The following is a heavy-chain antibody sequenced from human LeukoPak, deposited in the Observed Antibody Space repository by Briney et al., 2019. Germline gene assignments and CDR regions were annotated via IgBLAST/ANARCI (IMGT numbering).Heavy chain of an antibody. V-gene: IGHV3-30*03. J-gene: IGHJ4*02. Sequence: GGSLRLSCTASGFTFSGYGMHWVRQAPGMGLEWVAIISYDGSNTFYGDSVKGRSTISRDNSKKTLYLQMNSLRTEDTAVYYCARDQTAVTGVWGTIDYWGQGTLVTVSS. CDR1: GFTFSGYG. CDR2: ISYDGSNT. D-gene: IGHD2-8*02. CDR3: ARDQTAVTGVWGTIDY.